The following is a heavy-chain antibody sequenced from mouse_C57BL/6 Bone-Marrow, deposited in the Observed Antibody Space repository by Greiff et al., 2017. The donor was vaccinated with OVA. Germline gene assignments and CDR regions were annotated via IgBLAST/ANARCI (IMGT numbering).Heavy chain of an antibody. D-gene: IGHD1-1*01. CDR1: GFSLTSYG. J-gene: IGHJ4*01. CDR2: IWSGGST. CDR3: AKNPSTVVAYYAMDY. V-gene: IGHV2-4*01. Sequence: QVQLKESGPGLVQPSQSLSITCTVSGFSLTSYGVHWVRQPPGKGLEWLGVIWSGGSTDYNAAFISRLSISKDNSKSQVFFKMNSLQADDTAIYYCAKNPSTVVAYYAMDYWGQGTSVTVSS.